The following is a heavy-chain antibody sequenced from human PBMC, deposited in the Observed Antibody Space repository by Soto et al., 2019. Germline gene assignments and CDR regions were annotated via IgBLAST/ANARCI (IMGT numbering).Heavy chain of an antibody. V-gene: IGHV4-4*07. CDR2: IYPSGRT. J-gene: IGHJ4*02. D-gene: IGHD5-12*01. Sequence: QVNLQESGPGLVKPSETLSVTCTVSGGSISGHSWIGIRQPAGKGLEWIGHIYPSGRTSYNPSLRSRVTMSLDTSSNQIFLNLTSVIAADTAVFYCVRGRSYSVYDFWGPGTLVTVSS. CDR3: VRGRSYSVYDF. CDR1: GGSISGHS.